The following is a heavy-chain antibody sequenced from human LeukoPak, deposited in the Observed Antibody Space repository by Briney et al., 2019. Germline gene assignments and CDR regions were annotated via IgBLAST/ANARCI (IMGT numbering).Heavy chain of an antibody. V-gene: IGHV4-31*03. CDR3: ARDSRYYYDSSGYYYKGNDAFDI. J-gene: IGHJ3*02. CDR1: GGSISSGGYY. CDR2: IYYSGST. Sequence: SETLSLTCTVSGGSISSGGYYWSWIRQHPGKGLEWIGYIYYSGSTYYNPSLKSRVTISVDTSKNQFSLKLSSVTAADTAVYYCARDSRYYYDSSGYYYKGNDAFDIWGQGTMVTVSS. D-gene: IGHD3-22*01.